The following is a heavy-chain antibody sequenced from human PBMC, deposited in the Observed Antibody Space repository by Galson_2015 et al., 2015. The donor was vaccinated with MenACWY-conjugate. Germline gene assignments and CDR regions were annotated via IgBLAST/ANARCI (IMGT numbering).Heavy chain of an antibody. V-gene: IGHV1-69*13. J-gene: IGHJ6*02. Sequence: SVKVSCKASGGTFSGYPINWVRQAPGQGLEWMGGIISIFGRTNYAQRFQGRVTITADESTNTVYMELRSLRAEDTAIYYCARDYCSATTCSKPISVFYGMDVWGRGTTVTVSS. CDR2: IISIFGRT. CDR3: ARDYCSATTCSKPISVFYGMDV. CDR1: GGTFSGYP. D-gene: IGHD2-15*01.